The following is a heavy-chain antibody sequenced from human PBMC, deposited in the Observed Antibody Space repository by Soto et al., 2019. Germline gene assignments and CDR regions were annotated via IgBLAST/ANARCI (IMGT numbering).Heavy chain of an antibody. D-gene: IGHD3-16*01. J-gene: IGHJ4*02. CDR2: ISGDGTST. V-gene: IGHV3-74*01. CDR3: ARGGGGFDY. Sequence: EVQLVESGGGLVQPGGSLRLSCAASGFTFSSHWTHWVRQAPGKGLVWVSHISGDGTSTSYADSVKGRFTVSRDNAKNTVYLQMTSLRAEDTALYYCARGGGGFDYWGQGTLVTVSS. CDR1: GFTFSSHW.